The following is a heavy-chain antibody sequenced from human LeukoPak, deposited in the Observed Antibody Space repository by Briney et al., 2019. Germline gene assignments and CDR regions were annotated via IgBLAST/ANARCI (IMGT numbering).Heavy chain of an antibody. CDR1: GGSVSSYY. D-gene: IGHD6-13*01. Sequence: PSETLSLTCTVSGGSVSSYYWSWIRQPPGKGLEWIGFIYNSESTHYNPSLKSRVTISLDTSKNQFSLKLSSVTAADTAVYYCARDRGTGQLLDFDYWGQGTLVTVSS. CDR2: IYNSEST. J-gene: IGHJ4*02. V-gene: IGHV4-59*02. CDR3: ARDRGTGQLLDFDY.